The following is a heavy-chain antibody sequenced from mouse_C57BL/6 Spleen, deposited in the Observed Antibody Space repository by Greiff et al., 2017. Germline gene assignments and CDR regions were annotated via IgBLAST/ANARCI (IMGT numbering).Heavy chain of an antibody. CDR1: GYTFTSYW. CDR3: ARRGNLDYRYAMDY. CDR2: IDPSDSET. D-gene: IGHD2-14*01. J-gene: IGHJ4*01. V-gene: IGHV1-52*01. Sequence: VQLQQPGAELVRPGSSVKLSCKASGYTFTSYWMHWVKQRPIQGLEWIGNIDPSDSETHYNQKFKDKATLTVDKSASTAYMQLSSLTSEDSAVYYCARRGNLDYRYAMDYWGQGTSVTVSS.